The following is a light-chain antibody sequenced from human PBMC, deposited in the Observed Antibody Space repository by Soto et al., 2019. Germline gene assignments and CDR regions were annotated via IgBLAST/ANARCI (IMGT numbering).Light chain of an antibody. CDR3: QQYGSSPMYT. V-gene: IGKV3-20*01. CDR2: GAS. J-gene: IGKJ2*01. CDR1: QSVSSSY. Sequence: EIVLTQSPGTLSLSPGERATLSCRASQSVSSSYLAWYQQKPGQAPRLLIYGASGRATGIPDRFSGSGSGTDSTLTISRLEPEDFAVYYCQQYGSSPMYTFGTGTKLEIK.